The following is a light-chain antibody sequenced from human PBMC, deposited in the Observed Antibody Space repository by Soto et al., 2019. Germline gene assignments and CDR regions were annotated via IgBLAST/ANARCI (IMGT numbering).Light chain of an antibody. CDR1: SSDVGAYNY. CDR2: EVS. CDR3: ISYTSRRIYV. V-gene: IGLV2-14*01. Sequence: QSAPTQPASVSGSPGQSITISCTGTSSDVGAYNYVSWYQQHPGRAPKLMIYEVSSRPSGVSNRFSGSKSDNTASLTISGLQAEDEADYYCISYTSRRIYVFGTGTKLTVL. J-gene: IGLJ1*01.